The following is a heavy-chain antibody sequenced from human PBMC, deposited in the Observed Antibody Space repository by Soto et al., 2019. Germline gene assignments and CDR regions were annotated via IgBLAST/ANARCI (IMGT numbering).Heavy chain of an antibody. CDR2: ISYDGSNK. J-gene: IGHJ4*02. Sequence: PGGSLRLSCAASGFTFSSYGMHWVRQAPGKGLEWVAVISYDGSNKYYADSVKGRFTISRDNSKNTLYLQMNSLRAEDTAVYYCAKRTEEMATIDYWGQGTLVTVSS. CDR1: GFTFSSYG. D-gene: IGHD5-12*01. V-gene: IGHV3-30*18. CDR3: AKRTEEMATIDY.